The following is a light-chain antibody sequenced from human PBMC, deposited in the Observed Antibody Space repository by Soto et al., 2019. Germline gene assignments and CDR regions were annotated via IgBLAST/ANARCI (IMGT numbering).Light chain of an antibody. CDR3: QQYNKWPLS. CDR2: VAS. CDR1: QTVYSN. V-gene: IGKV3-15*01. Sequence: EIVMTQSPATLSVSPGERATLSCRASQTVYSNLAWYQQKPGQAPRLLIYVASTRATGIPARFSASGSGTEFTPTISSLQSEDFAVYFCQQYNKWPLSFGGGTKVEIK. J-gene: IGKJ4*01.